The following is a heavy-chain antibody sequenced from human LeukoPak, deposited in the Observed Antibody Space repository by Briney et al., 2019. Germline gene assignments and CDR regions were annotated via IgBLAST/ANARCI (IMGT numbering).Heavy chain of an antibody. CDR3: ASQGTSDLSNDY. J-gene: IGHJ4*02. V-gene: IGHV1-69*06. CDR1: GGTFSSYA. Sequence: ASVKVSCKASGGTFSSYAISWVRQAPGQGLEWMGGIIPIFGTANYAQKFQGRVTITADKSTRTAYMELSSLRSEDTAVYYCASQGTSDLSNDYWGQGTLVTVSS. D-gene: IGHD3-10*01. CDR2: IIPIFGTA.